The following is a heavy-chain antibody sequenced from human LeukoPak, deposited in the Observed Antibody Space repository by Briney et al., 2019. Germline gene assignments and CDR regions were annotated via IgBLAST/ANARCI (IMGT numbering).Heavy chain of an antibody. D-gene: IGHD1-26*01. V-gene: IGHV4-39*07. CDR2: IYSSGST. J-gene: IGHJ4*02. CDR1: GGSISSSSYY. CDR3: ARVVRGGATGGYFDY. Sequence: PSETLSLTCTVSGGSISSSSYYWGWIRQPPGKGLEWIGSIYSSGSTYYNPSLKSRITISVDTSKNQFSLKLSSVTAADTAVYYCARVVRGGATGGYFDYWGQGTLVTVSS.